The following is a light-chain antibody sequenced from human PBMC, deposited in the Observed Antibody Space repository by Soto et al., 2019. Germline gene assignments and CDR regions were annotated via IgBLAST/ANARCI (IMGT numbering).Light chain of an antibody. CDR1: SGHGSYA. CDR3: HTWGTGIEV. CDR2: LNSDGSH. V-gene: IGLV4-69*01. J-gene: IGLJ1*01. Sequence: QSVLTQSPSASASLGASVKLTCTLTSGHGSYAIAWHQQQPEKGPRFLMKLNSDGSHSKGDGIPDRFSGSSSGTERYLIISSLQSEDEADYYCHTWGTGIEVFGTGTKVTVL.